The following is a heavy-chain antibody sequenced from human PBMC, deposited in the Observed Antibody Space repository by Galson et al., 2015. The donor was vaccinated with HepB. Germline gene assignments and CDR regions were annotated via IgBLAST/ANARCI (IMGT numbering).Heavy chain of an antibody. CDR3: ARDYGDYEFDY. CDR1: GFTFSSYS. D-gene: IGHD4-17*01. Sequence: SLRLSCAASGFTFSSYSMNWVRQAPGKGLEWVSYISSSSSTIYYADSVKGRFTISRDNAKNSLYLQMNSLRAEDTAVYYCARDYGDYEFDYWGQGTLVTVSS. J-gene: IGHJ4*02. CDR2: ISSSSSTI. V-gene: IGHV3-48*01.